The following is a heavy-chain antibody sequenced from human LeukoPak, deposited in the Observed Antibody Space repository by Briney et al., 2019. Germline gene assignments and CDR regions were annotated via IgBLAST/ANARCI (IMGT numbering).Heavy chain of an antibody. CDR2: IIPIFGTA. V-gene: IGHV1-69*13. D-gene: IGHD3-22*01. Sequence: SVKVSCKASGGTFSSYAISWVRQAPGQGLEWMGGIIPIFGTANYAQKFQGRVTITADESTSTAYMELSSLRSEDPAVYYCARDGNYYDSSGYYDYWGQGTLVNVSS. J-gene: IGHJ4*02. CDR3: ARDGNYYDSSGYYDY. CDR1: GGTFSSYA.